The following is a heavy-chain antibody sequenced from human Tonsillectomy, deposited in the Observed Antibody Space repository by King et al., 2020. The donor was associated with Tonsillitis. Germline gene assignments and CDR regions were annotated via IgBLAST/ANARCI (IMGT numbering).Heavy chain of an antibody. CDR1: GFKFDDYA. D-gene: IGHD3-16*01. CDR3: AKDGALGGDGTYYFDS. CDR2: VSWSSRFI. J-gene: IGHJ4*02. Sequence: VQLVESGGGLVQPGRSLRLSCVASGFKFDDYAMHWVRRRPGRGLEWVSGVSWSSRFINYADSVKGRFTISRDNAKNSLHLEMKSLRPEDTAFYYCAKDGALGGDGTYYFDSWGQGTLVTVSS. V-gene: IGHV3-9*01.